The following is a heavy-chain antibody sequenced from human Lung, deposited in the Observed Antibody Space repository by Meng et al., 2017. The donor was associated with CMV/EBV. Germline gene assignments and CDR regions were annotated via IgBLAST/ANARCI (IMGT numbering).Heavy chain of an antibody. J-gene: IGHJ4*02. CDR3: ARDPYATGWAG. V-gene: IGHV4-4*02. D-gene: IGHD6-19*01. CDR1: GGSISISTW. CDR2: IYHSGGT. Sequence: QMQLQESGQVLVKPSGTLSLTCAVSGGSISISTWWSWVRQPPGKGLEWIGEIYHSGGTNYNPSLRGRVTISLDKSKNQFSLTLRSVTAADTAVYYCARDPYATGWAGWGQGTLVTVSS.